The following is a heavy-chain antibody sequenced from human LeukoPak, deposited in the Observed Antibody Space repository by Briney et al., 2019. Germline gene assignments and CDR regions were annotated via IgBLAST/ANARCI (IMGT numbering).Heavy chain of an antibody. V-gene: IGHV4-59*08. CDR2: MYHSGST. CDR3: AKHPWFGEFWYFDL. J-gene: IGHJ2*01. Sequence: KPSETLSLTCSVSGGSISSYFWGSIRQPPGKGLEWIGYMYHSGSTNYNPSLKSRVTISTDTSKNRLSLNLSSVTAADTAVYYCAKHPWFGEFWYFDLWGRGTLVTVSS. CDR1: GGSISSYF. D-gene: IGHD3-10*01.